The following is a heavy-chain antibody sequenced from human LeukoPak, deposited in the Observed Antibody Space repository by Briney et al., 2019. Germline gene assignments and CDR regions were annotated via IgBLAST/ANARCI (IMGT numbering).Heavy chain of an antibody. V-gene: IGHV4-59*01. J-gene: IGHJ4*02. CDR1: GGSISSYY. D-gene: IGHD1-1*01. Sequence: SETLSLTCTVSGGSISSYYWSWIRQPPGKGLEWIGYIYYSGSTNYNPSLKSRVTISVDTSKNQFSLKLSSVTAADTAVYYCARVQRRIYFDYWGQGTLVTVSS. CDR3: ARVQRRIYFDY. CDR2: IYYSGST.